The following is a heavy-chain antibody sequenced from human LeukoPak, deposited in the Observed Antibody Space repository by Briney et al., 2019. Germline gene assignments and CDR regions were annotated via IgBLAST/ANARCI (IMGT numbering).Heavy chain of an antibody. V-gene: IGHV1-18*01. J-gene: IGHJ4*02. Sequence: RASVKVSCKASGYTFTSYGISWVRQAPGQGLERMRWISAYNGNTNYAQKLQGRVTITTDESTSTAYMELSSLRSEDTAVYYCARQGISGYDSFFDYWGQGTLVTVSS. D-gene: IGHD5-12*01. CDR2: ISAYNGNT. CDR3: ARQGISGYDSFFDY. CDR1: GYTFTSYG.